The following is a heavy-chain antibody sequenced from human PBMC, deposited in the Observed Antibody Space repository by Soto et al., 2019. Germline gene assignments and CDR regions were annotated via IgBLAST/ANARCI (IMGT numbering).Heavy chain of an antibody. J-gene: IGHJ5*02. V-gene: IGHV1-18*01. CDR3: ATVMTTVTNNWFDP. Sequence: GASVKVSCKASGYTFTSYGISWVRQAPGQGLEWMGWISAYNGNTNYAQKLQGRVTMTTDTSTSTAYMELRSLRSDDTAVYYCATVMTTVTNNWFDPWGQGTLVTVSS. CDR2: ISAYNGNT. D-gene: IGHD4-17*01. CDR1: GYTFTSYG.